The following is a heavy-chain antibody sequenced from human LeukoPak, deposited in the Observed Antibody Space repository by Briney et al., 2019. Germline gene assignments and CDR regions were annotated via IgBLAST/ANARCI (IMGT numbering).Heavy chain of an antibody. D-gene: IGHD1-26*01. J-gene: IGHJ4*02. CDR1: GFTFSSYA. V-gene: IGHV1-24*01. Sequence: GGSLRLSCAVSGFTFSSYAMHWVRQAPGKGLEWMGGFDPEDGETIYAQKFQGRVTMTEDTSTDTAYMELSSLRSEDTAVYYCATDRRGSYSRYWGQGTLVTVSS. CDR3: ATDRRGSYSRY. CDR2: FDPEDGET.